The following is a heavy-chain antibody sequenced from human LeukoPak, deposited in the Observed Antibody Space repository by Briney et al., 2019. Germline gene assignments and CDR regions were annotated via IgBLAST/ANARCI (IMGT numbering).Heavy chain of an antibody. CDR1: GYTFTSYG. Sequence: ASVKVSCKASGYTFTSYGITWVRQAPGQGLEWTGWISAYNGNTNYAQKLQGRVTMTTDTSTSTAYLDLRSLRSDDTAVYYCARAEQYQLLLHWGQGTLVTVSS. J-gene: IGHJ4*02. V-gene: IGHV1-18*01. CDR3: ARAEQYQLLLH. CDR2: ISAYNGNT. D-gene: IGHD2-2*01.